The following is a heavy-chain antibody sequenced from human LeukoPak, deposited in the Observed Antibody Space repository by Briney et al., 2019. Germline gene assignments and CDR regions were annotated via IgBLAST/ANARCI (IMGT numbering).Heavy chain of an antibody. V-gene: IGHV1-2*02. J-gene: IGHJ4*02. Sequence: GASVKVSCKASGYTFTRYYMHWVRQAPGQGLEWMGWIDPNSGDTKYSQKFQGRVTMTRDTSISTAYMELSRLRSDDTAVYYCATQRGSYRWGTDCDYWGQGTLVTVSS. CDR2: IDPNSGDT. CDR1: GYTFTRYY. D-gene: IGHD3-16*01. CDR3: ATQRGSYRWGTDCDY.